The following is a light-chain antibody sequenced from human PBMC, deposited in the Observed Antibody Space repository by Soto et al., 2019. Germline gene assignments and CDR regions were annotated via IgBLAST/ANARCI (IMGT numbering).Light chain of an antibody. V-gene: IGLV1-40*01. CDR1: SSNIGARYD. Sequence: QSVLAQPPSVSGAPGQRVTISCTGSSSNIGARYDVHWYQQLPGTAPKLLIYGNSNRPSGVPDRFSGSKSGTSASLAITGLQAEDEADYFCHSFDSSLSCWVFGGGTKLTVL. CDR3: HSFDSSLSCWV. J-gene: IGLJ3*02. CDR2: GNS.